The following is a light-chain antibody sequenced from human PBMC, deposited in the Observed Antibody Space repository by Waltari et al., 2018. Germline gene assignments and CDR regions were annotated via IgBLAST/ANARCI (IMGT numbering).Light chain of an antibody. J-gene: IGKJ4*02. CDR2: DAS. V-gene: IGKV1-13*02. CDR3: LQYNSNPVT. Sequence: IQMTQSPSSLSASAGDRVTITCRASQGISTTLNWFQQKPGKAPKRLIYDASRLESGVPSRFSGSGSGTDVNLTISSLQPEDFATYYGLQYNSNPVTFGGGTKVEIK. CDR1: QGISTT.